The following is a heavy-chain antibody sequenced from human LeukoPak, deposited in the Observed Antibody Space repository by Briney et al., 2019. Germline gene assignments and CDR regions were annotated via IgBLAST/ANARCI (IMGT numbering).Heavy chain of an antibody. V-gene: IGHV1-2*02. J-gene: IGHJ5*02. Sequence: ASVKVSCKASGYTFTGYYMHWVRQAPGQGLEWMGWINPKNGGTNYAQKFQGRVTMTRDTSITTANMELSRLRSDDMAVYYCARGYEYGWFDPWGQGTLVTVSS. CDR2: INPKNGGT. D-gene: IGHD3-16*01. CDR3: ARGYEYGWFDP. CDR1: GYTFTGYY.